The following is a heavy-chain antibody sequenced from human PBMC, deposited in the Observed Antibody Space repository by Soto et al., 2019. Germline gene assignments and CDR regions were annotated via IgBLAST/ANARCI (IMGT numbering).Heavy chain of an antibody. CDR2: IYYSGST. Sequence: SETLSLTCTVSGGSISSYYWSWIRQPPGKGLEWIGYIYYSGSTNYNPSLKSRVTISVDTSKNQFSLKLSSVTAADTAVYYCARDSFRVGRRWFDPWGQGTLVTVSS. D-gene: IGHD1-26*01. CDR3: ARDSFRVGRRWFDP. CDR1: GGSISSYY. J-gene: IGHJ5*02. V-gene: IGHV4-59*01.